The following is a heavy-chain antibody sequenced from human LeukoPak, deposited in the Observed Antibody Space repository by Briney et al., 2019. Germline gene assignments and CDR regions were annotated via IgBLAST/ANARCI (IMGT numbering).Heavy chain of an antibody. V-gene: IGHV4-59*01. CDR1: GGSISTYY. CDR3: ARSPDSSGYYYYFDY. J-gene: IGHJ4*02. CDR2: ISNSGNI. Sequence: PSETLSLTCTVSGGSISTYYWSWIRQPPGKGLEWIAYISNSGNINYNSSLRSRVTMSVDTSKNQFSLKMSSVTAADTAVYYCARSPDSSGYYYYFDYRGQGTLVTVSS. D-gene: IGHD3-22*01.